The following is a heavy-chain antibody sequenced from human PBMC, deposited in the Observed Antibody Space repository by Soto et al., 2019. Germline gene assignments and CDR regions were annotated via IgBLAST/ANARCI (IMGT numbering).Heavy chain of an antibody. V-gene: IGHV4-4*02. CDR3: ARDVVGADYSYSGMDV. Sequence: QVQLQESGPGLVKPSGTLSLTCAVSGGSISSSNWWSWVRQPPGKGLEWIGEIYHSGSTNYNPSLETRVTLSXXKXKXXFSLNLSSVTAADTAVYYCARDVVGADYSYSGMDVWGQGTTVTVSS. D-gene: IGHD1-26*01. CDR2: IYHSGST. CDR1: GGSISSSNW. J-gene: IGHJ6*02.